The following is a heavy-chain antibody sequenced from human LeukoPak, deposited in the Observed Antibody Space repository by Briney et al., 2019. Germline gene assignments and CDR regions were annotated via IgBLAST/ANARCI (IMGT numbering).Heavy chain of an antibody. J-gene: IGHJ6*03. CDR3: ARARYCGSTSCYIGYYYYYMDV. V-gene: IGHV4-59*01. D-gene: IGHD2-2*02. CDR1: GGSISSYY. CDR2: IYYSGST. Sequence: PSETLSLTCTVSGGSISSYYWSWIRQPPGKGLEWIGYIYYSGSTNYNPSLKSRVTISVDTSKNQFSLKLSSVTAADTAVYYCARARYCGSTSCYIGYYYYYMDVWGKGTTVTVSS.